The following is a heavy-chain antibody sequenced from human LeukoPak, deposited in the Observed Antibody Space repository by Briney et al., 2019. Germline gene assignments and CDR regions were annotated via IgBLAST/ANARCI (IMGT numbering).Heavy chain of an antibody. CDR3: VIGVGWQPDY. Sequence: SETLSLTCTVFGDSFTGYFLNWVRQPPGKGLEWIGHIYKIGTTNYNPSLKSRLTISADTSKNQFSLQLRSVTAADTAVYYCVIGVGWQPDYWGQGALVTVSS. CDR1: GDSFTGYF. V-gene: IGHV4-59*01. CDR2: IYKIGTT. D-gene: IGHD2-15*01. J-gene: IGHJ4*02.